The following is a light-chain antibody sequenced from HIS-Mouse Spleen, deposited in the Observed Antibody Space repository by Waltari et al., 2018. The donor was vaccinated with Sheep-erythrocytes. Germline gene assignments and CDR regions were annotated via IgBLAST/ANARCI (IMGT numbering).Light chain of an antibody. V-gene: IGLV3-10*01. CDR3: YSTDSSGNHSNWV. J-gene: IGLJ3*02. CDR1: PCPKKY. Sequence: SFELPHPPSVSVPPGQTAGTPSPGVPCPKKYAYCSHQKSGKAPVLVIYEDSKRPSGIPERFSGSSSGTMATLTISGAQVEDEADYYCYSTDSSGNHSNWVFGGGTKLTVL. CDR2: EDS.